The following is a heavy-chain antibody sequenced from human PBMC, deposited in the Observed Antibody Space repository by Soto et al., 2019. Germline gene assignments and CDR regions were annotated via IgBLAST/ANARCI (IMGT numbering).Heavy chain of an antibody. D-gene: IGHD6-19*01. CDR1: GGTFSSYA. J-gene: IGHJ6*02. CDR2: IIPIFGTA. Sequence: SVKVSCKASGGTFSSYAISWVRQAPGQGLEWMGGIIPIFGTANYAQKFQGRVTITADESTSTAYMELSSLRSEDTAVYYCARDEDSSGWFSYYGMDVWGQGTTVTVSS. V-gene: IGHV1-69*13. CDR3: ARDEDSSGWFSYYGMDV.